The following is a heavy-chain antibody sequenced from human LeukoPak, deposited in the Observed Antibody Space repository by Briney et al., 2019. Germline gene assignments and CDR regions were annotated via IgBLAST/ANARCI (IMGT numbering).Heavy chain of an antibody. CDR3: ATGYYFGSGSYGYLDY. V-gene: IGHV3-48*01. Sequence: GGSLRLSCAASGFTFSSYSMNWVRQAPGRGLEWISYISGFTSTIYYADSVKGRFTISRDDSENTLYLQMDSLRAEDTAVYYCATGYYFGSGSYGYLDYWGQGTLVTVSS. J-gene: IGHJ4*02. CDR1: GFTFSSYS. D-gene: IGHD3-10*01. CDR2: ISGFTSTI.